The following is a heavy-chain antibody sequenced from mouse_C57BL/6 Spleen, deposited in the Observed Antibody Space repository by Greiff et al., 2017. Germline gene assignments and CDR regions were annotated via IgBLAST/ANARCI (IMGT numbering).Heavy chain of an antibody. CDR1: GYTFTSYW. J-gene: IGHJ3*01. CDR2: IDPSDSYT. Sequence: QVQLQQPGAELVMPGASVKLSCKASGYTFTSYWMHWVKQRPGPGLEWIGEIDPSDSYTNYNQKFKGKSTLTVDKSSSTAYMQLSSLTSEDSAVYYCLQFAYWGQGTLVTVSA. CDR3: LQFAY. V-gene: IGHV1-69*01.